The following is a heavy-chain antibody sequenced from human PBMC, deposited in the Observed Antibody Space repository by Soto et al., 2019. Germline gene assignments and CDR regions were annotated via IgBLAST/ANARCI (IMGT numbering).Heavy chain of an antibody. D-gene: IGHD3-3*01. CDR3: ARVTPYYDFWRTAYYGMDV. V-gene: IGHV3-7*03. CDR2: IKQDGSEK. CDR1: GFTFSDYY. Sequence: PGGSLRLSCAASGFTFSDYYMSWVRQAPGKGLEWVANIKQDGSEKYYVDSVKGRFTISRDNAKNSLYLQMNSLRAEDTAVYYCARVTPYYDFWRTAYYGMDVWGQGTTVTVSS. J-gene: IGHJ6*02.